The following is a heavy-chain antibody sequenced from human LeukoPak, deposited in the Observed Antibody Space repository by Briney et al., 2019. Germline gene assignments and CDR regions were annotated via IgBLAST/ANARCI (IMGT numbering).Heavy chain of an antibody. CDR1: GGSFSGYY. J-gene: IGHJ5*02. CDR3: ARLRRGATFKLDP. V-gene: IGHV4-34*01. CDR2: INHSGST. Sequence: SETLSLTCAVYGGSFSGYYWSWIRQPPGKGLEWIGEINHSGSTNYNPSLKSRVTISVDTSKNQFSLKLSSVTAADTAVYYCARLRRGATFKLDPWGQGTLVTVSS. D-gene: IGHD2-15*01.